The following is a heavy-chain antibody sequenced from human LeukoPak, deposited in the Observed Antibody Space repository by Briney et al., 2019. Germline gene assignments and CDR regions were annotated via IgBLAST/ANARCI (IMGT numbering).Heavy chain of an antibody. V-gene: IGHV3-23*01. Sequence: GGSLRLSRAASGFTFSSSAMSWVRQAPGKGLEWVSAISNNGGYTYYADSVQGRFTISRDNSKSTLCLQMNSLRAEDTAVYYCARDGNSYGDFDYWGQGTLVTVSS. CDR2: ISNNGGYT. CDR3: ARDGNSYGDFDY. CDR1: GFTFSSSA. D-gene: IGHD5-18*01. J-gene: IGHJ4*02.